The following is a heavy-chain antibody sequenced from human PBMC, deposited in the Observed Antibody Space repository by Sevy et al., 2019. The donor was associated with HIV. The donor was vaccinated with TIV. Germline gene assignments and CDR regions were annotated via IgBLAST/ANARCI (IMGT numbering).Heavy chain of an antibody. CDR3: ARARLGPLGSLDS. CDR1: GYTFTGQY. D-gene: IGHD3-10*01. Sequence: ASVKVSCKASGYTFTGQYIHWVRQVPGQGLEWVGWVNPRNGGTKTAQSFEGRVTLTRDTCISTANLEMGSLTSDDTAGYFCARARLGPLGSLDSWGQGTLVTVSS. V-gene: IGHV1-2*02. CDR2: VNPRNGGT. J-gene: IGHJ4*02.